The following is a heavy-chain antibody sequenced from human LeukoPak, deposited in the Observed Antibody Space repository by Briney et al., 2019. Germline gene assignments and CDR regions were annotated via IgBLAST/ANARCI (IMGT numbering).Heavy chain of an antibody. CDR2: IKQDGSEK. D-gene: IGHD3-22*01. CDR3: ARHYFDSSGYLAGY. J-gene: IGHJ4*02. Sequence: PGGSLRLSCAASGFTFSSYWMSWVRQAPGKGLEWVANIKQDGSEKYYVDSMKGRFTISRDNAKNSLYLQMNSLGAEDTAVYYCARHYFDSSGYLAGYWGQGTLVTVSS. CDR1: GFTFSSYW. V-gene: IGHV3-7*01.